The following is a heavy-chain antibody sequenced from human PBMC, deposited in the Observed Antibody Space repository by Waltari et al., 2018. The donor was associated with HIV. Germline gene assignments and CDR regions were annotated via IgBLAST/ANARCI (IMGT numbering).Heavy chain of an antibody. CDR1: GFTFSSYA. J-gene: IGHJ4*02. Sequence: EVQLLESGGGLVQPGGSLRLSCAASGFTFSSYAMSWVRQAPGKGLEWVSAIRGSGGSTYYADSVKGRFTISRDNSKNTLYLQMNSLRAEDTAVYYCANKQYGSGMGYWGQGTLVTVSS. V-gene: IGHV3-23*01. CDR2: IRGSGGST. CDR3: ANKQYGSGMGY. D-gene: IGHD3-10*01.